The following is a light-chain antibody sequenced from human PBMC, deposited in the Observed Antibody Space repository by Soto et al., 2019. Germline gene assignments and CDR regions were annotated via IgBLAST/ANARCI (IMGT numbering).Light chain of an antibody. CDR2: GAS. CDR1: QSVSSN. CDR3: QQYNNWPHT. J-gene: IGKJ2*01. V-gene: IGKV3-15*01. Sequence: EIVMTQSPATLSVSPGERATLSCRASQSVSSNLAWYQQTPGQAPTLLIYGASTRATGIPARFRGSGSGTEFPLTISSLQSEDFAVYYCQQYNNWPHTFGQGTKLEIK.